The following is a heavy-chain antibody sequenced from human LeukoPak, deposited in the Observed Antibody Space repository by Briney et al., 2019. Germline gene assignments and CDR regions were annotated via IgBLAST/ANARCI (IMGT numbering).Heavy chain of an antibody. CDR2: ISGSGGST. CDR3: AKVQNSSWYSVWYFDL. Sequence: PGGSLRLSCAASGFTFSSYAMSWVRQAPGKGLEWVSAISGSGGSTYYADSVKGRFTISRDNSKNTLYLQMNSLRAEDTAVYYCAKVQNSSWYSVWYFDLWGRGTLVTVSS. J-gene: IGHJ2*01. V-gene: IGHV3-23*01. D-gene: IGHD6-13*01. CDR1: GFTFSSYA.